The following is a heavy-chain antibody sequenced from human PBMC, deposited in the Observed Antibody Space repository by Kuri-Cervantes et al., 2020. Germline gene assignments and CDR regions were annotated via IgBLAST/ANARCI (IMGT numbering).Heavy chain of an antibody. V-gene: IGHV4-34*01. CDR2: INHSGST. CDR3: ARQRTYYYGSGSYFNWFDP. CDR1: GGSFSGYY. J-gene: IGHJ5*02. D-gene: IGHD3-10*01. Sequence: SETLSLTCAVYGGSFSGYYWSWIRQPPGKGLEWIGEINHSGSTYYNPSLKSRVTISVDTSKNQFSLKLSSVTAADTAVYYCARQRTYYYGSGSYFNWFDPWGQGTLVTVSS.